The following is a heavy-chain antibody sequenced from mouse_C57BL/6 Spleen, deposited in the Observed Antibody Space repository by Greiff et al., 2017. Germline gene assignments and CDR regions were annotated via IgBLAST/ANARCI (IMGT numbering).Heavy chain of an antibody. CDR2: IWGDGST. J-gene: IGHJ3*01. Sequence: QVHVKQSGPGLVAPSQSLSITCTVSGFSLTSYGVRWVRQPPGKGLEWLGVIWGDGSTNYHSALISRLSISKDNSKGHVFLKLNSLQTDDTATYDCATRAYYSNYGFAYWGQGTLVTVSA. CDR1: GFSLTSYG. V-gene: IGHV2-3*01. CDR3: ATRAYYSNYGFAY. D-gene: IGHD2-5*01.